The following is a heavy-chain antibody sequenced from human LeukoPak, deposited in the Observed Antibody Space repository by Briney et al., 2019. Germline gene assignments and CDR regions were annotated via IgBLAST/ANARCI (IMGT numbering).Heavy chain of an antibody. J-gene: IGHJ4*02. D-gene: IGHD3-22*01. Sequence: GGSLRLSCAVSGITLSNYGMSWVRQAPGKGREWVAGISDSGGSTNYADSVKGRFTISRDNPKNTLYLQMNSLRAEATAVYFCARRGVVIRVILVGFHKEAFYFDSWGQGALVTVSS. CDR3: ARRGVVIRVILVGFHKEAFYFDS. V-gene: IGHV3-23*01. CDR1: GITLSNYG. CDR2: ISDSGGST.